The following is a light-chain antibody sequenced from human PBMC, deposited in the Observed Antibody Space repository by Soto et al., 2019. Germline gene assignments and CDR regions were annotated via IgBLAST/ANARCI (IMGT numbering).Light chain of an antibody. J-gene: IGKJ5*01. CDR2: AAS. CDR1: QSISSY. V-gene: IGKV1-39*01. CDR3: QQSYSTQIT. Sequence: IQMTHSPSSLSASLGDIVTITFRASQSISSYLNWYQQKPGKAPKLLIYAASSLQSGVPSRFSGSGSGTDFTLTISSLQPEDFATYYCQQSYSTQITFGQGTRLEL.